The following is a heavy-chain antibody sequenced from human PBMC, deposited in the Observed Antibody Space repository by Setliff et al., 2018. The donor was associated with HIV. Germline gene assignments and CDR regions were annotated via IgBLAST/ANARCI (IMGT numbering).Heavy chain of an antibody. CDR3: AREIRTIEGGALDI. J-gene: IGHJ3*02. D-gene: IGHD1-1*01. CDR1: GYRFTSRW. V-gene: IGHV5-51*01. CDR2: IYPGDSET. Sequence: PGESLKISCKGSGYRFTSRWIAWVRQMPGKGLEWMGIIYPGDSETRYSPSFQGQVTFSADKTVSTAYLQWSSLKPSDTAMYYCAREIRTIEGGALDIWGQGTLVTVS.